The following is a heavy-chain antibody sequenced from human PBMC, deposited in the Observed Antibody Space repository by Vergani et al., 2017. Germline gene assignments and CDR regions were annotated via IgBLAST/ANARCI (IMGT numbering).Heavy chain of an antibody. CDR1: GFSFPGYA. CDR3: TKGSGGYTGNFFDY. J-gene: IGHJ4*02. CDR2: VSGSSATP. V-gene: IGHV3-23*01. Sequence: EVQLLESGGGLVQPGGSLRLSCEASGFSFPGYAMSWVRPGTGKGVEWVSSVSGSSATPYYAYSVKGRFIISRDNSKNTLHLQMNSLRADDTAVYYCTKGSGGYTGNFFDYWGQGTLATVSS. D-gene: IGHD2-15*01.